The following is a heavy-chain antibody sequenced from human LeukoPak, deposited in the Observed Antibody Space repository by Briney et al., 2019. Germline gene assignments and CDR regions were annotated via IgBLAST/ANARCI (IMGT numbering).Heavy chain of an antibody. CDR3: ARARGWYSSSWYGPEEKVSGTSMVGYNWFDP. J-gene: IGHJ5*02. Sequence: GASVKVSCKASGYTFTGYYMHWVRQAPGQGLEWMGWINPNSGGTNYAHKFQGRVTMTRDTSISTAYMELSRLRSDDTAVYYCARARGWYSSSWYGPEEKVSGTSMVGYNWFDPWGQGTLVTVSS. CDR1: GYTFTGYY. D-gene: IGHD6-13*01. CDR2: INPNSGGT. V-gene: IGHV1-2*07.